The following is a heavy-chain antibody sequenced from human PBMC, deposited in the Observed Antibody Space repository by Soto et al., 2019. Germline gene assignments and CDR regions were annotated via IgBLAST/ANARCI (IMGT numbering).Heavy chain of an antibody. CDR2: IYHSGST. CDR1: GGSVSSSNW. D-gene: IGHD2-2*01. CDR3: ASFNTDCSSTSWYYYEYGMDV. V-gene: IGHV4-4*02. Sequence: LSLTCAVSGGSVSSSNWWSWVRQPPGKGLEWIGEIYHSGSTNYNPSLKSRVTVSVDKSKNQFSLKLSSVTAADTAVYYCASFNTDCSSTSWYYYEYGMDVWGQATTVTV. J-gene: IGHJ6*02.